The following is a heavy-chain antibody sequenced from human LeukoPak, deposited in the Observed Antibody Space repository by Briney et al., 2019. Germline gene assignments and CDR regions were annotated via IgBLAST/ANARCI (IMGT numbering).Heavy chain of an antibody. D-gene: IGHD6-19*01. CDR3: ARGRMAGTYVFDY. J-gene: IGHJ4*02. V-gene: IGHV1-69*13. Sequence: GASVKVSCKASGGTFSRYAISWVRQAPGQGLEWMGGIIPIFGTANYAQKFQGRVTITADESTSTAYMELSSLRSEDTAVYYCARGRMAGTYVFDYWGQGTLVTVSS. CDR1: GGTFSRYA. CDR2: IIPIFGTA.